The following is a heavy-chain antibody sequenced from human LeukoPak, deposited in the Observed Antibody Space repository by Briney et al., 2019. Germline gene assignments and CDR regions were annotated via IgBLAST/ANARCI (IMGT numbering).Heavy chain of an antibody. Sequence: SVKVSCKASGGTFSSYAISWVRQAPGQGLEWMGGIIPIFGTANYAQKFQGRVTITTDESTSTAYMELNSLRAEDTALYYCAKSNRNCSSTNCHWAFAFDFWGQGTLVTVSS. J-gene: IGHJ3*01. CDR2: IIPIFGTA. CDR3: AKSNRNCSSTNCHWAFAFDF. V-gene: IGHV1-69*05. D-gene: IGHD2-2*01. CDR1: GGTFSSYA.